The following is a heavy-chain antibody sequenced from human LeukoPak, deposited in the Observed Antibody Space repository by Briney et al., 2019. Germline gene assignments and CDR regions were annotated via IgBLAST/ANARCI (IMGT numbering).Heavy chain of an antibody. CDR1: GFTFSSYG. V-gene: IGHV3-33*01. D-gene: IGHD6-13*01. Sequence: GRSLRLSCAASGFTFSSYGMHWVRQAPGKGLEWVAVIWYDGGNKYYADSVKGRFTISRDNSKNTLYLQMNSLRAEDTAVYYCARDVFSIAAAGTGMGYWGQGTLVTVSS. CDR2: IWYDGGNK. J-gene: IGHJ4*02. CDR3: ARDVFSIAAAGTGMGY.